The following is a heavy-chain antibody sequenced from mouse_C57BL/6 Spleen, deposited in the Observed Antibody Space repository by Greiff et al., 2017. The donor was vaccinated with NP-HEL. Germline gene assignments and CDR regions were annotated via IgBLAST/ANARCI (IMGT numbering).Heavy chain of an antibody. J-gene: IGHJ4*01. CDR2: INPNNGGT. Sequence: EVQLQQSGPELVKPGASVKISCEASGYTFTDYYMNWVKQSHGKSLEWIGDINPNNGGTSYNQKFKGKATLTVDKSSSTAYMELRSLTSEDSAVYYCARSYYDYDDYAMDYWGQGTSVTVSS. V-gene: IGHV1-26*01. CDR1: GYTFTDYY. D-gene: IGHD2-4*01. CDR3: ARSYYDYDDYAMDY.